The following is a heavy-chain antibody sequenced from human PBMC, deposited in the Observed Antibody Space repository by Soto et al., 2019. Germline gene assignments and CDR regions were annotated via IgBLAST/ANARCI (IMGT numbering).Heavy chain of an antibody. CDR1: GYTFTSYA. CDR2: INAGNGNT. Sequence: ASVKVSCKASGYTFTSYAMHWVRQAPGQRLEWMGWINAGNGNTEYSQKFQGRVTITRDTSASTAYMELSSLRSEDTAVYYCARASRVSRSWYFDYWGQGTLVTVSS. V-gene: IGHV1-3*01. CDR3: ARASRVSRSWYFDY. D-gene: IGHD6-13*01. J-gene: IGHJ4*02.